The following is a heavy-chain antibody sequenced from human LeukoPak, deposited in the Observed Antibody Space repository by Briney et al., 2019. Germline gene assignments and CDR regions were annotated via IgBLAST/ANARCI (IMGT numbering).Heavy chain of an antibody. CDR1: GGTFSSYA. CDR2: IIPIFGTA. V-gene: IGHV1-69*05. D-gene: IGHD3-10*01. J-gene: IGHJ4*02. CDR3: ARAFYGSGSYYTSGPSSPTHYFDY. Sequence: GASVKVSCKASGGTFSSYAISWVRQAPGQGLEWMGGIIPIFGTANYAQKFQGRVTITTDGSTSTAYMELSSLRSEDTAVYYCARAFYGSGSYYTSGPSSPTHYFDYWGQGTLVTVSS.